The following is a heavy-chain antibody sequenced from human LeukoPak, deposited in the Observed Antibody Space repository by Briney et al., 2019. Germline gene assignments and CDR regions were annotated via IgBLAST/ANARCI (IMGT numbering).Heavy chain of an antibody. Sequence: SLRLSCAAAGFTFSDYYMSWIRQAPGKGLDWASYISSSGSTIYYADSVKGRFTISRDNAKNSLYLQMNSLRAEDTAVYYCARDRGSGSYRASSGFDYWGQGSLVSVCS. V-gene: IGHV3-11*04. D-gene: IGHD1-26*01. CDR2: ISSSGSTI. CDR3: ARDRGSGSYRASSGFDY. CDR1: GFTFSDYY. J-gene: IGHJ4*02.